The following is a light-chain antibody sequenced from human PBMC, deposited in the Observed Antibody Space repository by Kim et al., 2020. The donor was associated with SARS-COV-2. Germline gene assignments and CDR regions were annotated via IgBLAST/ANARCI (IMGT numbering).Light chain of an antibody. J-gene: IGKJ3*01. V-gene: IGKV3-20*01. CDR1: QTVSSNF. Sequence: EIVLTQSPGTLSLSPGERATVSCRASQTVSSNFLAWYQQKPGQAPRLLFYGASSRAAGIPDRFSCSGSGTDFTLTISGLEPEDFAVYYCQQYGTSPFTFGPGTKVDIK. CDR2: GAS. CDR3: QQYGTSPFT.